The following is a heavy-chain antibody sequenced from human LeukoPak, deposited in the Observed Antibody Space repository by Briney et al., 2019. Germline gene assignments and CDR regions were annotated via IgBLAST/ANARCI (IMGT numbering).Heavy chain of an antibody. D-gene: IGHD5-18*01. V-gene: IGHV4-59*01. CDR3: EQSERGGDGEVDVDTGMGMTKAGGGDRGKPYYFDY. CDR1: GGSISSYY. Sequence: PSETLSLTCTVPGGSISSYYWSWIRQPPGKGLEWRGYIYYGGSTNYNPPPKSRVTISVHPSKNQGPLKLISVNAAETAVYYCEQSERGGDGEVDVDTGMGMTKAGGGDRGKPYYFDYGGQGTLVTVSS. CDR2: IYYGGST. J-gene: IGHJ4*02.